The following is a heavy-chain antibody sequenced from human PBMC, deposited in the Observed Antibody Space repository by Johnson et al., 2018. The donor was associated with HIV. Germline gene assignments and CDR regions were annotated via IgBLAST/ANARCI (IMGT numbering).Heavy chain of an antibody. V-gene: IGHV3-33*08. Sequence: QVQLVESGGGVVQPGRSLRLSCAASGFSFSSYAMHWVRQAPGKGLEWVAVIWFDGSNKYYADSVKGRFTISRDNSKNTLYLQVNSLRAEDTALYYCARVAAAAGRMTDAFDIWGQGTMVSVSS. D-gene: IGHD6-13*01. CDR1: GFSFSSYA. CDR3: ARVAAAAGRMTDAFDI. J-gene: IGHJ3*02. CDR2: IWFDGSNK.